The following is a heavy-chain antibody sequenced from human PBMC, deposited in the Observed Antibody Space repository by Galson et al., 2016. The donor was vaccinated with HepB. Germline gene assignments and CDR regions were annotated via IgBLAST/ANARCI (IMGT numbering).Heavy chain of an antibody. Sequence: SETLSLTCTVSRGSVSNGIYYWGWIRQPPGKGLEWIGNIYYSGSTYYTPSLKSRVTISVDTAKNQFSLKLSSVTAADTAVYYCARVVGITMIIATGYIDLWGRGTLVTASS. J-gene: IGHJ2*01. CDR3: ARVVGITMIIATGYIDL. D-gene: IGHD3-22*01. CDR2: IYYSGST. V-gene: IGHV4-39*07. CDR1: RGSVSNGIYY.